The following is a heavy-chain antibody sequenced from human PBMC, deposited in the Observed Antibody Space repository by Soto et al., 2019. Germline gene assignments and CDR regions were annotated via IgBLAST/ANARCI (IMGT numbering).Heavy chain of an antibody. CDR3: TRNRYSWSYFFP. D-gene: IGHD1-26*01. CDR2: INSDGSSI. J-gene: IGHJ5*02. Sequence: PGGSLRLSCEASGFPLYNYWMHLVRQAPGKGLVWVSRINSDGSSISYADSVKGRFTISRDNAKNTVYLQMDSLRAEDTAVYYCTRNRYSWSYFFPGGQGTMVTVSS. V-gene: IGHV3-74*01. CDR1: GFPLYNYW.